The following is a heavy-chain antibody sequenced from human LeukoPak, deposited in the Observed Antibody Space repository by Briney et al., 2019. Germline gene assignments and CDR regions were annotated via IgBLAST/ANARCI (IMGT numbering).Heavy chain of an antibody. V-gene: IGHV3-23*01. CDR1: GFTFSSYA. J-gene: IGHJ4*02. Sequence: GGSLRLSCAAPGFTFSSYAMSWVRQAPGKGLEWVSVISGSGGSTYYTDSVKGRFTISRDNSKNTLYLHMNSLRAEDTAVYYCAKDRAPYCGGDCPLDSWGQGTLVTVSS. D-gene: IGHD2-21*02. CDR3: AKDRAPYCGGDCPLDS. CDR2: ISGSGGST.